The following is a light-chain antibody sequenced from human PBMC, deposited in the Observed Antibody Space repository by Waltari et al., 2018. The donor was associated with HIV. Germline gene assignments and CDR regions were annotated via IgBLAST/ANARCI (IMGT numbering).Light chain of an antibody. V-gene: IGLV1-44*01. J-gene: IGLJ3*02. Sequence: QSVLTQPPSASGTPGQRVTISCSGSRSNLGSNPVSWYQQLPGTAPKLFIYSNNQRPSGVPDRFSGSKSGTSASLAISGLQSEDEADYYCAAWDDSLNGWVFGGGTKLTVV. CDR3: AAWDDSLNGWV. CDR2: SNN. CDR1: RSNLGSNP.